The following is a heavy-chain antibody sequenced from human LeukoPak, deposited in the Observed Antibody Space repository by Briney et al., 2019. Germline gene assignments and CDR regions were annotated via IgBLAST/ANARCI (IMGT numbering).Heavy chain of an antibody. CDR2: IKPDGSAE. J-gene: IGHJ4*02. D-gene: IGHD2-2*01. V-gene: IGHV3-7*01. CDR3: SGRSGFSSIY. Sequence: PGGSLRLSCEASGFSFDTHWMNWVRQLPGGGLEWVANIKPDGSAEYYLDSVKGRFSISRDNVKNLVYLQLNSLRTEDTAVYYCSGRSGFSSIYWGQGTLVTVSS. CDR1: GFSFDTHW.